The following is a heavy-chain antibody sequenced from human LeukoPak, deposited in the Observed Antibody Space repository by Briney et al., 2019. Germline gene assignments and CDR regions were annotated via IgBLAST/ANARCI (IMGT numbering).Heavy chain of an antibody. Sequence: GGSLRLSCAASGFIFSNHGMNWVRQAPGKGLEWVSGISPRGDITYYTDSVKGRFTVSRDNFKNTVHLQMNSLRAEDTAVYYCARDGEWELLQTFDYWGQGTLVTVSS. CDR3: ARDGEWELLQTFDY. CDR1: GFIFSNHG. CDR2: ISPRGDIT. J-gene: IGHJ4*02. V-gene: IGHV3-23*01. D-gene: IGHD1-26*01.